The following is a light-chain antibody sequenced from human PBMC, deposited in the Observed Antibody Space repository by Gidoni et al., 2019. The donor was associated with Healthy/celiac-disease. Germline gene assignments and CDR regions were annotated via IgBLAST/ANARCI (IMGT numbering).Light chain of an antibody. V-gene: IGKV3-20*01. CDR2: GAS. J-gene: IGKJ1*01. CDR1: QSVSSSY. CDR3: QQYGSSPGT. Sequence: EHVLTQSPGTLSLSPGERATTSCRASQSVSSSYLSWYQQKPGQAPRLLIYGASSRATGIPDRFSGSGSGADFTLTSSRLEPDDLAVYYCQQYGSSPGTFXQXTKVEIK.